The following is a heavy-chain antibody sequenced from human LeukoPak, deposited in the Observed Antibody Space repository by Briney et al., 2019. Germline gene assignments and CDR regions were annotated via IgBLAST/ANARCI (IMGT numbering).Heavy chain of an antibody. CDR2: IIPIFGTA. J-gene: IGHJ3*02. CDR3: ASGSVVVPAALNAFDI. D-gene: IGHD2-2*01. Sequence: SVKVSCKASGGTFSSYAISWVRQAPGQGLEWMGGIIPIFGTANYAQKFQGRVTITTDESTSTAYMELSSLRSEDTAVYYCASGSVVVPAALNAFDIWGQGTMVTLSS. CDR1: GGTFSSYA. V-gene: IGHV1-69*05.